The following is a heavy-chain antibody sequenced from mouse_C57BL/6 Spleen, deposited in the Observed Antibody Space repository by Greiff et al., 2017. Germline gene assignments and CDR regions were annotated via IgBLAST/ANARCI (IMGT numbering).Heavy chain of an antibody. CDR2: ISSGGSYT. D-gene: IGHD1-1*01. CDR1: GFTFSSYG. V-gene: IGHV5-6*01. J-gene: IGHJ1*03. Sequence: EVQRVESGGDLVKPGGSLKLSCAASGFTFSSYGMSWVRQTPDKRLEWVATISSGGSYTYYPDSVKGRFTISRDNAKNTLYLQMSSLKSEDTALYYCARLSSLYRYFDVWGTGTTVTVSS. CDR3: ARLSSLYRYFDV.